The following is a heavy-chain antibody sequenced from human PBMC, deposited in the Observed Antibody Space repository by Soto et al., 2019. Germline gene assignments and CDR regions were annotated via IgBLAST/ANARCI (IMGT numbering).Heavy chain of an antibody. D-gene: IGHD2-2*01. CDR2: ISAGGSDT. Sequence: EVQLLDSGGGWVQPGGSLRLSCVASGFVFSDYAMSWVSQAPGKGLEWVSAISAGGSDTYYADSVKGRFTVSRVNSKNTLYLQMNTLRAEDTAIYYCASVPIWCGSSSCYTEGFDSWGQGTLVTVSS. CDR3: ASVPIWCGSSSCYTEGFDS. V-gene: IGHV3-23*01. CDR1: GFVFSDYA. J-gene: IGHJ4*02.